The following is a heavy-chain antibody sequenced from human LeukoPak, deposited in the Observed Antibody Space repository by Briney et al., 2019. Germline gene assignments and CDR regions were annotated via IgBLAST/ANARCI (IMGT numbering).Heavy chain of an antibody. CDR1: GGSISSYY. V-gene: IGHV4-59*05. CDR3: ASLLRLHYYGSGSYYNR. CDR2: IYYSGST. Sequence: SETLSLTCTVSGGSISSYYWSWIRQPPGKGLEWIGSIYYSGSTYYNPSLKSRVTISVDTSKNQFSLKLSSVTAADTAVYYCASLLRLHYYGSGSYYNRWGQGTLVTVSS. J-gene: IGHJ4*02. D-gene: IGHD3-10*01.